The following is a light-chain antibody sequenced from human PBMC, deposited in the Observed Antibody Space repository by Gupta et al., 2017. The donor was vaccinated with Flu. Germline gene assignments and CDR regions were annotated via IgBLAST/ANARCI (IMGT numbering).Light chain of an antibody. V-gene: IGLV1-51*01. CDR1: SSNIGRND. CDR2: DTF. CDR3: GTGDVSRGAWV. J-gene: IGLJ3*02. Sequence: QSVLTQPPSVSAAPGQKVTISCSGSSSNIGRNDISWYQQFSGAAPKLLIYDTFKRPSGIPDRFSGSKSGTSATLGVTGLQPGDEAAYYCGTGDVSRGAWVFGGGTKLTVL.